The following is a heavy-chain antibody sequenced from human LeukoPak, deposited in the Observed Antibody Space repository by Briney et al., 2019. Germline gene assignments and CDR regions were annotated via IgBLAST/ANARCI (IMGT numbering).Heavy chain of an antibody. V-gene: IGHV1-69*04. CDR3: ARDASSSWYPQGSYYFDY. CDR2: IIPILGIA. Sequence: SVKVSCKASGGTFSSYAISWVRQAPGQGLEWMGRIIPILGIANYAQKFQGRVTITADKSTSTAYMELSSLRSEDTAVYYCARDASSSWYPQGSYYFDYWGQGTLLTVSS. CDR1: GGTFSSYA. J-gene: IGHJ4*02. D-gene: IGHD6-13*01.